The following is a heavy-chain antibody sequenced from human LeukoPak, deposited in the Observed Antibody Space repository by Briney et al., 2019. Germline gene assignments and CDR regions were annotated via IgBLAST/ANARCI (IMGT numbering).Heavy chain of an antibody. Sequence: PGGALRLSCAASGFTFSSYSMNWVRQAPGKGLEWVSSISSSSSYIYYADSVKGRFTISRDNAKNSLYLQMNSLRAEDTAVYYCARDSSRYCSSTSCYAWGQGTLVTVSS. V-gene: IGHV3-21*01. J-gene: IGHJ5*02. D-gene: IGHD2-2*01. CDR3: ARDSSRYCSSTSCYA. CDR2: ISSSSSYI. CDR1: GFTFSSYS.